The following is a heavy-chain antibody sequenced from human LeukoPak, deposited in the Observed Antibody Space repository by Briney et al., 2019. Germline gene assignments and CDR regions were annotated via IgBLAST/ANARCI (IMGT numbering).Heavy chain of an antibody. CDR1: GFTFSSYA. Sequence: PGRSLRLSCAASGFTFSSYAMHWVRQAPGKGLEWVAVISYDGGNKYYADSVKGQFTISRDNSKNTLYLQMNSLRAEDTAVYYCARDARTIIAVAGTFDDWGQGTLVTVSS. V-gene: IGHV3-30-3*01. D-gene: IGHD6-19*01. CDR2: ISYDGGNK. CDR3: ARDARTIIAVAGTFDD. J-gene: IGHJ4*02.